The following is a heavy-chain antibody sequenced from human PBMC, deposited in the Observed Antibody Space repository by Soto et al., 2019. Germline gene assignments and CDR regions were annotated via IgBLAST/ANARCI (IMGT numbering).Heavy chain of an antibody. V-gene: IGHV3-30*18. CDR2: ISYDGSKK. Sequence: QVQLVESGGGVVQPGRSLRLSCAASGFTFSSYGMHWVRQAPGKGLEWVAVISYDGSKKYYADSVKGRFTISRDNSKNTLYLQMNSLRAEDTAVYYCAKDMWSGTVAGEVPFDYWGQGTLVTVSS. CDR3: AKDMWSGTVAGEVPFDY. D-gene: IGHD6-19*01. J-gene: IGHJ4*02. CDR1: GFTFSSYG.